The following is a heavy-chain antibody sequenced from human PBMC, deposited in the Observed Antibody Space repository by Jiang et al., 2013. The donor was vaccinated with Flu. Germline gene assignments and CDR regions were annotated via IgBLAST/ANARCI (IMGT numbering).Heavy chain of an antibody. CDR1: GFSFSYYG. CDR3: ATLRGSTYDTYVMDY. V-gene: IGHV3-30*02. J-gene: IGHJ4*01. Sequence: VQLVESGGGVVQPGGSLRLSCTASGFSFSYYGMYWVRQAPGRGLEWVASIWHDGSNRYYADSVKGRFTISRDNSKNTLYVQMNSLRAEDTAVYYCATLRGSTYDTYVMDYWG. D-gene: IGHD2-2*01. CDR2: IWHDGSNR.